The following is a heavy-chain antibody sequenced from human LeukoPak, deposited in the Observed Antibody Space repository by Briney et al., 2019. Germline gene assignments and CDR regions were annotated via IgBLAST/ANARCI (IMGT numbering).Heavy chain of an antibody. CDR3: AREVNDYGDPGGAFDI. CDR2: IKQDGSEK. J-gene: IGHJ3*02. D-gene: IGHD4-17*01. Sequence: GGSLRLSCAASGFTFNKYAMSWVRQSPGKGLEWVANIKQDGSEKYYVDSVKGRFTISRDNAKNSLYLQMNSLRAEDTAVYYCAREVNDYGDPGGAFDIWGQGTMVTVSS. CDR1: GFTFNKYA. V-gene: IGHV3-7*01.